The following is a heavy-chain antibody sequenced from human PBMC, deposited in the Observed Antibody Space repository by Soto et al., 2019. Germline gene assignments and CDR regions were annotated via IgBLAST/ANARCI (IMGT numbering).Heavy chain of an antibody. J-gene: IGHJ3*02. V-gene: IGHV1-69*02. CDR2: IIPILGIA. CDR1: GGTFSSYT. D-gene: IGHD2-15*01. CDR3: ARGYHCSGGSRYVVAIADAFDI. Sequence: QVQLVQSGAEVKKPGSSVKVSCKASGGTFSSYTISWVRQAPGQGLEWMGRIIPILGIANYAQKFQGRVTITADKSTSTAYMELSSLRSEDAAVHYCARGYHCSGGSRYVVAIADAFDIWGQGTMVTVSS.